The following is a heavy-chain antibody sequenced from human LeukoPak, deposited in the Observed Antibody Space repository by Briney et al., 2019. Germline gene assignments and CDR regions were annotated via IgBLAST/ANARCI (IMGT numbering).Heavy chain of an antibody. Sequence: SVKVSCKASGGTFSSYAISWVRQAPGQGLERMGGIIPIFGTANYAQKFQGRVTITADESTSTAYMELSSLRSEDTAVYYCARVPRAPNYYGSGSYYWYFDYWGQGTLVTVSS. CDR1: GGTFSSYA. CDR2: IIPIFGTA. J-gene: IGHJ4*02. CDR3: ARVPRAPNYYGSGSYYWYFDY. V-gene: IGHV1-69*13. D-gene: IGHD3-10*01.